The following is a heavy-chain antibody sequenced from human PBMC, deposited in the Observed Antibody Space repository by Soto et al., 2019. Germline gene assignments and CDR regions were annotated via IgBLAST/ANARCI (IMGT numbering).Heavy chain of an antibody. J-gene: IGHJ5*02. V-gene: IGHV3-23*01. CDR1: GFTFSSYA. CDR2: ISGSGGST. CDR3: AKATTVTTTPYNWFDP. D-gene: IGHD4-4*01. Sequence: EVQLLESGGGLVQPGGSLRLSCAASGFTFSSYAMSWVRQAPGKGLEWVSAISGSGGSTYYADSVKGRFTISRDNSKNTLYLQMNSLRAEDTAVYYCAKATTVTTTPYNWFDPWGQGTLVTVSS.